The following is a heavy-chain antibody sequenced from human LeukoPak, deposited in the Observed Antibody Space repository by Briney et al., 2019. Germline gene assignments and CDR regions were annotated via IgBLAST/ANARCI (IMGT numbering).Heavy chain of an antibody. J-gene: IGHJ6*02. CDR2: ISGDGGST. CDR3: AKDGSDIVVVPAVHYGMDV. D-gene: IGHD2-2*01. Sequence: GGSLRLSCAASGVTFRSYGMHWVRQAPGEGLEWVSLISGDGGSTYYADSVKGRFTISRDNSKNSLYLQMNSLRTEDTALYYCAKDGSDIVVVPAVHYGMDVWGQGTTVTVSS. V-gene: IGHV3-43*02. CDR1: GVTFRSYG.